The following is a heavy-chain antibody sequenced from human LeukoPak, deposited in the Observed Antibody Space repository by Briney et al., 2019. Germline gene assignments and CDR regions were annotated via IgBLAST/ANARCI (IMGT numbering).Heavy chain of an antibody. Sequence: PGGSLRLSCAASGFTFSSYAMHWVRQAPGKGLEWVAVISYDGSTKYYADSVKGPFIISRDTSKSTLYLQMNSLRAEDTAVYYCARGLPYYDSSGYYPHFDYWGQGTLVTVSS. J-gene: IGHJ4*02. CDR3: ARGLPYYDSSGYYPHFDY. V-gene: IGHV3-30*04. D-gene: IGHD3-22*01. CDR2: ISYDGSTK. CDR1: GFTFSSYA.